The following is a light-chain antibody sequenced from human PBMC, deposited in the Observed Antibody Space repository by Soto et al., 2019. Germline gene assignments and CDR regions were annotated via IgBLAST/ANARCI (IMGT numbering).Light chain of an antibody. Sequence: EIVLTQSPATLSLAPGERATLSCRASQSVNTRYLAWYQQKPGQAPRLLIYGASSRATGIPDRFSGSGSGTDFSLTISRLEPEDFATYYCQQVNVYPSTFGGGTKVEIK. V-gene: IGKV3-20*01. CDR2: GAS. CDR3: QQVNVYPST. J-gene: IGKJ4*01. CDR1: QSVNTRY.